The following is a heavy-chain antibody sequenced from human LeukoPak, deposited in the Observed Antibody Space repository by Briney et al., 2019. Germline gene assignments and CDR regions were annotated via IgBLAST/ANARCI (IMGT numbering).Heavy chain of an antibody. D-gene: IGHD1-26*01. V-gene: IGHV3-23*01. J-gene: IGHJ4*02. CDR2: ISGSGGGT. CDR3: AKDLGRYRNNFFDY. Sequence: SGGSLRLSCAASGLTFSSIAMSWVRQAPDKGLEWVSTISGSGGGTYYADSVKGRFTISRDDSKNTLYLQMNSLRADDTAVYYCAKDLGRYRNNFFDYWGQGNLVTASS. CDR1: GLTFSSIA.